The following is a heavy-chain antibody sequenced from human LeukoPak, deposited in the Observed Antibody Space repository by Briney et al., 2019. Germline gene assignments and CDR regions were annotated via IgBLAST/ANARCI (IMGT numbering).Heavy chain of an antibody. CDR2: IYHSGST. CDR3: ARVSYGDNHFDI. Sequence: SETLSLTCAVSGGSISSSNWWSWVRQPPGKGLEWIGEIYHSGSTNYNPSLKSRVTISVDTSNSQFSLNLSSVTAADTAVFYCARVSYGDNHFDIWGRGTMVTVSS. V-gene: IGHV4-4*02. CDR1: GGSISSSNW. D-gene: IGHD4-23*01. J-gene: IGHJ3*02.